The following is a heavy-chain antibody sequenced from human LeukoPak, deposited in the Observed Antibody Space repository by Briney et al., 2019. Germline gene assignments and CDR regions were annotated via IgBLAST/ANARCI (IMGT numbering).Heavy chain of an antibody. D-gene: IGHD3-22*01. CDR2: VRYSGKT. V-gene: IGHV4-39*01. CDR3: ARHYYDSRGLAYYFEY. CDR1: GGSISSTSSY. Sequence: PSVTLSLTCTVSGGSISSTSSYWGWIRQPPGKGLEWIGSVRYSGKTYYNPSLKSRVTMSLDTSKNQFSLRLTSVTAADTAVYSCARHYYDSRGLAYYFEYWGQGTLVTVSS. J-gene: IGHJ4*02.